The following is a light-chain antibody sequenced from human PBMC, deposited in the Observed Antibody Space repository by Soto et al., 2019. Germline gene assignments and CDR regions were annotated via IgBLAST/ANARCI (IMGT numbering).Light chain of an antibody. CDR2: LNSDGSH. CDR1: SGHSSYA. CDR3: QTYEV. V-gene: IGLV4-69*01. J-gene: IGLJ2*01. Sequence: QSVLTQSPSASASLGALVKLTCTLSSGHSSYAIAWHQQQPEKGPRYLMKLNSDGSHSKGDGIPDRFSGSSSGAERYLTISSLQSEDEADYYCQTYEVFGGGTKLTVL.